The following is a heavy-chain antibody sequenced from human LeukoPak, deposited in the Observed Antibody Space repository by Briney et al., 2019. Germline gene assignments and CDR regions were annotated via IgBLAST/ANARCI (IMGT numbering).Heavy chain of an antibody. V-gene: IGHV4-39*07. D-gene: IGHD5-24*01. CDR3: ASHSGRWLQFGEDY. CDR1: GGSISSSSYY. Sequence: SETLSLTCTVSGGSISSSSYYWGWIRQPPGKGLEWIGRIYTSGSTNYNPSLKGRVTMSVDTSKNQFSLKLSSVTAADTAVYYCASHSGRWLQFGEDYWGQGTLVTVSS. CDR2: IYTSGST. J-gene: IGHJ4*02.